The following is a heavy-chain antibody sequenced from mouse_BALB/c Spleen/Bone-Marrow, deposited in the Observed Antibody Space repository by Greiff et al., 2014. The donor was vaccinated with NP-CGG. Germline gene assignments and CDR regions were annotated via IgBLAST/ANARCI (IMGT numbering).Heavy chain of an antibody. D-gene: IGHD5-5*01. CDR2: IDPANGNT. CDR3: SRGYYDYLFALDY. Sequence: EVQLQQSGAELVKPGASVKLSCTASGFNIKDTYIYWVKQRPEQGLEWVGRIDPANGNTKSDPKFQGKATIAADTSSNTAYLQLSSLTSEDTAVYYWSRGYYDYLFALDYWGHGTSVTVSS. J-gene: IGHJ4*01. V-gene: IGHV14-3*02. CDR1: GFNIKDTY.